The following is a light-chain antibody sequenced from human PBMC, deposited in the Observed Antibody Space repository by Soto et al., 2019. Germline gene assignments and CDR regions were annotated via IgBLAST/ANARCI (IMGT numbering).Light chain of an antibody. V-gene: IGLV2-23*01. CDR2: EGS. Sequence: QSALTQPASVSGSPGQSITIFCTGTSSDVGSYNLVSWYQQHPGKAPKLMIYEGSKRPSGVSNRFSGSKSGNTASLTISGLQAEDEADYYCCSYAGSTTFVIFGGGTKLTVL. J-gene: IGLJ2*01. CDR1: SSDVGSYNL. CDR3: CSYAGSTTFVI.